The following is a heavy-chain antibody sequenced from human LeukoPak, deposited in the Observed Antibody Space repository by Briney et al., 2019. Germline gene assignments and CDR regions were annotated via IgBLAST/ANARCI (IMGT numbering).Heavy chain of an antibody. CDR1: GFLFSDYY. Sequence: PGGSLRLSCAASGFLFSDYYMSWVRQVPGKGLEWVSVIYTGDTTFYEYADSVKGRFSISRDNFKNTVYLQMNSLRIEDTAVYYSARESHWEMATINWGQGTLVTVSS. D-gene: IGHD5-24*01. CDR3: ARESHWEMATIN. J-gene: IGHJ4*02. V-gene: IGHV3-66*01. CDR2: IYTGDTT.